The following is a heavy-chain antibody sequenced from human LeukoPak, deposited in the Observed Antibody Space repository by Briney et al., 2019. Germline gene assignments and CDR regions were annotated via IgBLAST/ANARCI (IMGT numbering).Heavy chain of an antibody. D-gene: IGHD2/OR15-2a*01. CDR3: ARRKKGPYYFDY. CDR2: INHSGST. J-gene: IGHJ4*02. Sequence: SGTLSLTCAVYGGSFSGYYWSWIRQPPGKGLEWIGEINHSGSTNYNPSLKSRVTISVDTSKNQFSLKLSSVTAADTAVYYCARRKKGPYYFDYWGQGTLVTVSS. V-gene: IGHV4-34*01. CDR1: GGSFSGYY.